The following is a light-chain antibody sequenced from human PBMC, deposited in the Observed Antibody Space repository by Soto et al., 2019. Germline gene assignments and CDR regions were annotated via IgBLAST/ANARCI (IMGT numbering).Light chain of an antibody. V-gene: IGKV3-15*01. Sequence: EIVMTQSPATLSLSPGESATLSCRASHRVSSYLAWYQQKPGQAPRLLIYGASTRATGIPARFSGSGSGTEFTLTIRRLEPEDFAVYYCQQYGSSGTCGQGTKVDIK. J-gene: IGKJ1*01. CDR1: HRVSSY. CDR3: QQYGSSGT. CDR2: GAS.